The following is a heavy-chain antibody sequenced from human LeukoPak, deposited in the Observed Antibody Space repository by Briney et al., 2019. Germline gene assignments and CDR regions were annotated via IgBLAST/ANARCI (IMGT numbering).Heavy chain of an antibody. CDR3: TRPDDYGDY. J-gene: IGHJ4*02. CDR2: ISSSSSTI. Sequence: GGSLRLSCAASGLTISSYSMNWVRQAPGKGLQWVSYISSSSSTIYYADSVKGRFTISRDNAKNSLYLQMNSLKTEDTALYYCTRPDDYGDYWGQGTLVTVSS. CDR1: GLTISSYS. D-gene: IGHD1-14*01. V-gene: IGHV3-48*01.